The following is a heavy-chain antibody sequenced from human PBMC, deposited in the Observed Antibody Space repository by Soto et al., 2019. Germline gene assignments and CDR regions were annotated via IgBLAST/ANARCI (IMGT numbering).Heavy chain of an antibody. CDR1: GCTFISYA. CDR2: TIPIFSTT. Sequence: SVKVSCKAFGCTFISYAFSWVRQAPGQGLEWMGGTIPIFSTTHYAQNFQGRVTITADGSTSTAYMELSSLRSEDTAVYYCAAAVWRGYSEYYYGMDVWGLGTTVTVSS. D-gene: IGHD3-3*01. V-gene: IGHV1-69*13. J-gene: IGHJ6*02. CDR3: AAAVWRGYSEYYYGMDV.